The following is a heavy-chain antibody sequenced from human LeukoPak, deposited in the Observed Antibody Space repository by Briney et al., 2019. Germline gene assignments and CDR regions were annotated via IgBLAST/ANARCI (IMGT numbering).Heavy chain of an antibody. J-gene: IGHJ4*02. CDR1: GGSISSYY. Sequence: PSETLSLTCAVYGGSISSYYWSWIRLPPGKGLEWIGYIYYSGSTYYNPSLKSRVTISVDTSKNQFSLRLSSVTAADTAVYYCARLNYYDRSASKAFENWGQGTLVTVSS. V-gene: IGHV4-59*08. D-gene: IGHD3-22*01. CDR3: ARLNYYDRSASKAFEN. CDR2: IYYSGST.